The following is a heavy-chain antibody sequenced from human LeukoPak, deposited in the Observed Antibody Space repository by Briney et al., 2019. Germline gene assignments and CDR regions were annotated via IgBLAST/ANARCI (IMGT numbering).Heavy chain of an antibody. Sequence: GGSLRLTCAASGFTFSGSAMHWVRQASGKGLEWVGRIRSKANSYATAYAASVKGWFTISRDDSKNTAYLQMNSLKTEDTAVYYCTRQSPIYCGGDCYPFDYWGQGTLVTVSS. D-gene: IGHD2-21*02. CDR1: GFTFSGSA. CDR2: IRSKANSYAT. J-gene: IGHJ4*02. V-gene: IGHV3-73*01. CDR3: TRQSPIYCGGDCYPFDY.